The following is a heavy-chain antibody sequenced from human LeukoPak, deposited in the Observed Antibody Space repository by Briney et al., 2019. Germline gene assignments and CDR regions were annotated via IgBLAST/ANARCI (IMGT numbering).Heavy chain of an antibody. D-gene: IGHD6-19*01. J-gene: IGHJ4*02. Sequence: GGSLRLSCAASGFTFSSYSMNWVRQAPGKGLEWVSSISSSSYIYYADSVKGRFTISRDNAKNSLYLQMNSLRAEDTAVYYCARDASRIAVAGTRFDYWGQGTLVTVSS. CDR3: ARDASRIAVAGTRFDY. CDR1: GFTFSSYS. CDR2: ISSSSYI. V-gene: IGHV3-21*03.